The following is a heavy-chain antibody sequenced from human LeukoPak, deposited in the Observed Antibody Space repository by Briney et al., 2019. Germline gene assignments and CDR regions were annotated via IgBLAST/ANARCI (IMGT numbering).Heavy chain of an antibody. Sequence: GGSLRLSCAASGFTFSDYYMSWIRQAPGKGLEWVSYISSSGSTIYYADSVKGRFTISRDNAKNSLYLQVNSLRAEDTAVYYCARAVEGSVSPGYYYYGMDVWGQGTTVTVSS. J-gene: IGHJ6*02. CDR1: GFTFSDYY. CDR2: ISSSGSTI. CDR3: ARAVEGSVSPGYYYYGMDV. D-gene: IGHD3-10*01. V-gene: IGHV3-11*01.